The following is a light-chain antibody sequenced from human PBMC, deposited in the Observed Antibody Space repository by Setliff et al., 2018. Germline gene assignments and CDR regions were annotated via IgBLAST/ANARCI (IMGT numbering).Light chain of an antibody. V-gene: IGLV1-44*01. CDR1: SSNIGSNT. CDR3: AAWDDSLNGVV. CDR2: RNN. J-gene: IGLJ2*01. Sequence: QSALTQPPSASGTPGQRVTISCSGSSSNIGSNTVNWYQQLPGTAPKLLIYRNNQRPSGVPDRFSGSKSGTSASLAISGLQSEDEADYYCAAWDDSLNGVVFGGGTKVPS.